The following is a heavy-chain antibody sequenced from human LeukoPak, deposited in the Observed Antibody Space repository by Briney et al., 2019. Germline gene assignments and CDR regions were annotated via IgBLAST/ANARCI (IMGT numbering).Heavy chain of an antibody. CDR3: VRDRDSGTYYYYYGMDV. J-gene: IGHJ6*02. D-gene: IGHD1-26*01. CDR1: GGSISSGGYY. V-gene: IGHV4-31*03. Sequence: SETLSLTCTVSGGSISSGGYYWSWIRQHPGKGLEWIGYIYYSGSTYYNPSLKSRVTISVDTSKNQSSLKLTSVTAADTAVYYCVRDRDSGTYYYYYGMDVWGQGTTVTVSS. CDR2: IYYSGST.